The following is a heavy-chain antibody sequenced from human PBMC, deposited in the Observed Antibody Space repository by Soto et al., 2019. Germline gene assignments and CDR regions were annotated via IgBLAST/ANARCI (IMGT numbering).Heavy chain of an antibody. CDR3: ARTPRYYDSSGYQSGSDY. CDR2: IDPSDSYT. J-gene: IGHJ4*02. D-gene: IGHD3-22*01. Sequence: HGESLKISCKGSGYSFTSYWISWVRQMPGKGLEWMGRIDPSDSYTNYSPSFQGHVTISADKSISTAYLQWSSLKASDTAMYYCARTPRYYDSSGYQSGSDYWGQGTLVTVSS. CDR1: GYSFTSYW. V-gene: IGHV5-10-1*01.